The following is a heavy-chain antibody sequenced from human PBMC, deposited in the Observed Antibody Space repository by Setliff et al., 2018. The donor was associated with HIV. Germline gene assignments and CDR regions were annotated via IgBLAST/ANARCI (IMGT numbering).Heavy chain of an antibody. D-gene: IGHD1-1*01. V-gene: IGHV3-21*01. CDR2: ISSSGNFI. J-gene: IGHJ4*02. CDR1: GFIFSGYT. CDR3: ARGRPTGYFDC. Sequence: KPGGSLRLSCAASGFIFSGYTMVWVRQAPGKGLEWVSSISSSGNFIYYEDSVKGRFTVSRDNAQNSVYLQMDSLRAEDTAVYYCARGRPTGYFDCWGQGTLVTVSS.